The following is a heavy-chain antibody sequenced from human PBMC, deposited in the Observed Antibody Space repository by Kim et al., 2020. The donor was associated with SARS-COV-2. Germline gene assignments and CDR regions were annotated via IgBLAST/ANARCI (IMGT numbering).Heavy chain of an antibody. V-gene: IGHV4-59*01. CDR3: ARLRSSSYPAIFDY. D-gene: IGHD3-22*01. CDR1: GGSISSYY. CDR2: IYYSGST. J-gene: IGHJ4*02. Sequence: SETLSLTCTVSGGSISSYYWSWIRQPPGKGLEWIGYIYYSGSTNYNSSLKSRVTISVDTSKNQFSLKLSSVTAADTAVYYCARLRSSSYPAIFDYWGQGTLVTVSS.